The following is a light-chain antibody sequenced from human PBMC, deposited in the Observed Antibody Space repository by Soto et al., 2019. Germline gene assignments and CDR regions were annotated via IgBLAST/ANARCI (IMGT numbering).Light chain of an antibody. J-gene: IGLJ2*01. V-gene: IGLV2-11*01. Sequence: QSALTQPRSVSGSPGQSVTISCTGTSSDVGGSNYVSWYQQHPGKTPKLMIYDVTKRPSGVPNRFSGSKSDNTASLTISGLQAEDEADYYCCSYAGSYTLLFGGGTKVTVL. CDR3: CSYAGSYTLL. CDR1: SSDVGGSNY. CDR2: DVT.